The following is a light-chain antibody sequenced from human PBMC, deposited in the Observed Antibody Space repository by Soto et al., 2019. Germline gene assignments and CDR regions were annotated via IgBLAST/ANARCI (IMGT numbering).Light chain of an antibody. Sequence: QSALTQPASVSGSPGRSITISCTGTSSDVGGYNSVSWYQQYPGKAPKLMIYDVSNRPSGISNRFSGSKSGNTASLTISGLQAEDEADYYCSAYTISTLVFGGGTKLTVL. CDR2: DVS. CDR1: SSDVGGYNS. CDR3: SAYTISTLV. V-gene: IGLV2-14*01. J-gene: IGLJ2*01.